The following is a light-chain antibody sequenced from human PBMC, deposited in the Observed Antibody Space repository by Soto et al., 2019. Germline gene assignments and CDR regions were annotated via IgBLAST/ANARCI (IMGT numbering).Light chain of an antibody. Sequence: QSVLTQPRSVSGAPGQRVTISCTGSSXNIGAGYDVHWYQQLPGTAPKLLIYGNSNRPSGVPDRFSGSKSGTSASLAITGLQAEDEADYCCQSYESSLSGSVFGTGTKVIFL. CDR3: QSYESSLSGSV. CDR1: SXNIGAGYD. J-gene: IGLJ1*01. V-gene: IGLV1-40*01. CDR2: GNS.